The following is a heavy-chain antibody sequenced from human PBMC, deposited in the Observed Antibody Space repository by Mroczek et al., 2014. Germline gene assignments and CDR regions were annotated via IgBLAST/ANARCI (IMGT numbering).Heavy chain of an antibody. CDR1: GFTFSSYA. CDR2: ISYDGSNK. V-gene: IGHV3-30-3*01. Sequence: QVQLVQSGGGVVQPGRSLRLSCAASGFTFSSYAMHWVRQAPGKGLEWVAVISYDGSNKYYADSVKGRFTISRDNSKNTLYLQMNSLRAEDTAVYYCARGGTKRNPYLGLEPIQDAFDIVGPRDKWSPSLQ. CDR3: ARGGTKRNPYLGLEPIQDAFDI. J-gene: IGHJ3*02. D-gene: IGHD1-1*01.